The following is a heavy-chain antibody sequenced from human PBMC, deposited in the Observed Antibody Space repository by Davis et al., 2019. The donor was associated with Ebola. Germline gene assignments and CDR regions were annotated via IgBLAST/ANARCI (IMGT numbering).Heavy chain of an antibody. J-gene: IGHJ4*02. CDR2: IKSEGSST. V-gene: IGHV3-74*01. CDR1: GFTFSSYW. Sequence: GESLKISCAASGFTFSSYWMHWVRQAPGKGLVWVSRIKSEGSSTSYADSVKGRFTISRDNAKNTLYLQMNSLRAEDTAVYYCARVDSSSWQNFDYWGQGTLVTVSS. D-gene: IGHD6-13*01. CDR3: ARVDSSSWQNFDY.